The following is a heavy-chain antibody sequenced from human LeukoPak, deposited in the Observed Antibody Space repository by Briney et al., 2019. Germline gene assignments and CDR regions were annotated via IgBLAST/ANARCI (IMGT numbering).Heavy chain of an antibody. CDR3: ARGNYGSGSYYVVDFDY. CDR1: IDSIKNYY. Sequence: SETLSLTCTVSIDSIKNYYWNWIRQPPRKGLEWIGYIYHTGNTNYNPSLKSRLSMSIDPSKTQFSLNLNSVTAADTAVYYCARGNYGSGSYYVVDFDYWGQGTLVTVSS. D-gene: IGHD3-10*01. J-gene: IGHJ4*02. CDR2: IYHTGNT. V-gene: IGHV4-59*12.